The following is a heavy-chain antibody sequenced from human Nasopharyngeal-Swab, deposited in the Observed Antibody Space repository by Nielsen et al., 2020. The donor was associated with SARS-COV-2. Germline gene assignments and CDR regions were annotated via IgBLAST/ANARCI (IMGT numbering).Heavy chain of an antibody. J-gene: IGHJ4*02. CDR3: ARPRYGGYEISPPNY. V-gene: IGHV1-46*01. Sequence: ASVKVSCKASGYTFTSYYMHWVRQAPGQGLEWMGIINPSGGSTSYAQKFQGRVTMTRDTSTSTVYMELSSLRSEDTAVYYCARPRYGGYEISPPNYWGQGTLATVSS. CDR2: INPSGGST. CDR1: GYTFTSYY. D-gene: IGHD5-12*01.